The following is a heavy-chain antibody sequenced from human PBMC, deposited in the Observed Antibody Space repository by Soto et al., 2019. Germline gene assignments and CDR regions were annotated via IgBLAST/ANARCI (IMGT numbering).Heavy chain of an antibody. J-gene: IGHJ6*02. CDR3: ARDKPYGSGSYYNGGMDV. D-gene: IGHD3-10*01. CDR1: GFTFSSYA. CDR2: ISYDGSNK. V-gene: IGHV3-30-3*01. Sequence: GGSLSLSCAASGFTFSSYAMHWVRQAPGKGLEWVAVISYDGSNKYYADSVKGRFTISRDNSKNTLYLQMNSLRAEDTAVYYCARDKPYGSGSYYNGGMDVWGQGTTVTVSS.